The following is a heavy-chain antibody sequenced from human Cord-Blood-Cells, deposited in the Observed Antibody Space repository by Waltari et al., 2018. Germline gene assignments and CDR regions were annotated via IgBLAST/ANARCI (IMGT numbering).Heavy chain of an antibody. CDR3: ARDFIAAAGPFDY. D-gene: IGHD6-13*01. J-gene: IGHJ4*02. CDR1: GDRVSCHSSA. V-gene: IGHV6-1*01. CDR2: TYYRSKWYN. Sequence: QVQLPQSGPGLGKPSQTLSIICAISGDRVSCHSSASNWTRHYPSGGLEWLGRTYYRSKWYNDYAVAVKSRITINPDTTKNQFSQQLNSVTPEDTAVYYCARDFIAAAGPFDYWGQGTLVTVSS.